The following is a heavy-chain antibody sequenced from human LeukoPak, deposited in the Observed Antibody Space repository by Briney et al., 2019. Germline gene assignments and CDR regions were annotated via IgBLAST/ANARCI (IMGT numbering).Heavy chain of an antibody. CDR3: AKDEDYGDYVLSY. Sequence: GGSLRLSCAASGFTFSSYAMHWVRQAPGKGLEWVAVISYDGSNKYSADSVKGRFTISRDNSKNTLYLQMNSLRAEDTAVYYCAKDEDYGDYVLSYWGQGTLVTVSS. J-gene: IGHJ4*02. V-gene: IGHV3-30*04. CDR2: ISYDGSNK. D-gene: IGHD4-17*01. CDR1: GFTFSSYA.